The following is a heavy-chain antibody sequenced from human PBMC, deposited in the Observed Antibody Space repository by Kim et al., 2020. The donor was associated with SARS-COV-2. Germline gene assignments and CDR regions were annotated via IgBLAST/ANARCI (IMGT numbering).Heavy chain of an antibody. CDR3: ARGGPGARDRRRVGVGDTFDY. CDR1: GFTFSSYA. V-gene: IGHV3-30-3*01. J-gene: IGHJ4*02. CDR2: ISYDGSNK. D-gene: IGHD1-26*01. Sequence: GGSLRLSCAASGFTFSSYAMHWVRQAPGKGLEWVAVISYDGSNKYYADSVKGRFTISRDNSKNTLYLQMNSLRAEDTAVYYCARGGPGARDRRRVGVGDTFDYWGQGTLVTVSS.